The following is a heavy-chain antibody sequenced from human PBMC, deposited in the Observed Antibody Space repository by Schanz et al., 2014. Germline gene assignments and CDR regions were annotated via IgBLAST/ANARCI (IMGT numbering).Heavy chain of an antibody. CDR2: LSGSGGST. V-gene: IGHV3-23*04. CDR3: AKDPSHGDYDYYFDY. Sequence: VQLVESGGGVVQPGRSLRLSCAASGFIFSSYGLHWVRQAPGKGLEWVSALSGSGGSTYYADSVKGRFTISRDNSKNTLYLQMNSRRAEDTAVYYCAKDPSHGDYDYYFDYWGQGTLVTVSS. J-gene: IGHJ4*02. CDR1: GFIFSSYG. D-gene: IGHD3-22*01.